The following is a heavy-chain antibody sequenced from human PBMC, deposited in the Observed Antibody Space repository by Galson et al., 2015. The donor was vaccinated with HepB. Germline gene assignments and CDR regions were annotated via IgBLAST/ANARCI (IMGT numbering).Heavy chain of an antibody. D-gene: IGHD3-10*01. CDR2: IYPGESDT. CDR1: GYSFTTYW. V-gene: IGHV5-51*01. J-gene: IGHJ2*01. CDR3: ARSPAGFGELTSWYFHL. Sequence: QSGAEVKKPGESLKISCKGSGYSFTTYWIGWVRQMPGEGLEWMGSIYPGESDTRYSPSFQGQVTISADKSITTAYLQWTSLQASDTAMYYCARSPAGFGELTSWYFHLWAEAPWSLSP.